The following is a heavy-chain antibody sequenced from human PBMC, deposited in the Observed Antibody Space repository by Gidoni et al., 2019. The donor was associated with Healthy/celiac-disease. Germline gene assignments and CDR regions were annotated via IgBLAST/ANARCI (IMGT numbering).Heavy chain of an antibody. Sequence: QVTLKESGPVLVKPTETLTLTCTVSGFSLSNARMGVSWIRQPPGKALEWLAHIFSNDEKSYSTSLKSRLTISKDTSKSQVVLTMTNMDPVDTATYYCARTRGYLSPKYYYYYYMDVWGKGTTVTVSS. CDR2: IFSNDEK. V-gene: IGHV2-26*01. J-gene: IGHJ6*03. CDR1: GFSLSNARMG. CDR3: ARTRGYLSPKYYYYYYMDV. D-gene: IGHD3-22*01.